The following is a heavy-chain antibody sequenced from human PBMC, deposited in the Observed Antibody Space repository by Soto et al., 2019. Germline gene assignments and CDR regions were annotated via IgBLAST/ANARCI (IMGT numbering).Heavy chain of an antibody. V-gene: IGHV1-18*01. D-gene: IGHD1-26*01. CDR3: ARGGTQYSGSSYTWFDP. Sequence: ASVKVSCKASGYIFTSSGISWVRQAPGQGLEWMGWSSTYKGNTNYAQQFQGRVTMTTDTSTTTAYMELRSLRSDDTAVYYCARGGTQYSGSSYTWFDPWGQ. CDR1: GYIFTSSG. CDR2: SSTYKGNT. J-gene: IGHJ5*02.